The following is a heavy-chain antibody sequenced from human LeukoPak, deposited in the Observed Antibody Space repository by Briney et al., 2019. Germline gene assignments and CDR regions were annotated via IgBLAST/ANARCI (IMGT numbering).Heavy chain of an antibody. D-gene: IGHD4-17*01. V-gene: IGHV1-18*01. Sequence: ASVKVSCKVSGYTFTNSAFSWVRQAPGQGLEWMGWISAYNGNTKYAQKVQGRVTMATDTSTSTVYMELRSLRSDDTAVYYCARDGAYGDYEGSMGYFGYWGQGTLVTVSS. CDR3: ARDGAYGDYEGSMGYFGY. CDR1: GYTFTNSA. J-gene: IGHJ4*02. CDR2: ISAYNGNT.